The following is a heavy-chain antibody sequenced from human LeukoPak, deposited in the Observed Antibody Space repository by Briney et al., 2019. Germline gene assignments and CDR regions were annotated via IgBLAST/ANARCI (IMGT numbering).Heavy chain of an antibody. CDR1: VDTFSTYA. Sequence: SVKVSCKPSVDTFSTYAIGWVRQAPGQGLEWMGGIIPVLGTAKYAKKFQGRVTITADEFTSTAHMELSSLRSKDRAVYYWASNTNYYEGSGHYVFDYWGQGTLVTISS. CDR2: IIPVLGTA. V-gene: IGHV1-69*13. J-gene: IGHJ4*02. CDR3: ASNTNYYEGSGHYVFDY. D-gene: IGHD3-22*01.